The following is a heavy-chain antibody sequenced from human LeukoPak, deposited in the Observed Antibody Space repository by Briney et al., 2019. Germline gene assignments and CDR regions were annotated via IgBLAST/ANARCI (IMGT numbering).Heavy chain of an antibody. CDR2: INWNGGST. CDR1: GFTFDDYG. Sequence: GGSLRLSCAASGFTFDDYGMSWVRQAPGKGLEWVSGINWNGGSTGYADSVKGRFTISRDNAKNSLYLQMNSLRAEDSALYYCARDRRIVVVVPDAFDIWGQGTMVNVSS. V-gene: IGHV3-20*04. J-gene: IGHJ3*02. CDR3: ARDRRIVVVVPDAFDI. D-gene: IGHD2-15*01.